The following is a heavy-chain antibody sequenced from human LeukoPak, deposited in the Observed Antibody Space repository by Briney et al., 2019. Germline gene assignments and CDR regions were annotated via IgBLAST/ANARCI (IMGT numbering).Heavy chain of an antibody. CDR2: IYYSGGT. CDR3: ARWYPLDY. D-gene: IGHD4-23*01. Sequence: SETLSLTCTGSGGSISSSSYYWGWIRQPPGKGLEWIGSIYYSGGTYYNPSLKSRVTISVDTSKNQFSLKLSSVTAADTAVYYCARWYPLDYWGQGTLVTVSS. V-gene: IGHV4-39*01. CDR1: GGSISSSSYY. J-gene: IGHJ4*02.